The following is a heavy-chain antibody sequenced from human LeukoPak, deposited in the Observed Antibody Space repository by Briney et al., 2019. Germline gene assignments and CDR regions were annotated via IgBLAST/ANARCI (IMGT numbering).Heavy chain of an antibody. V-gene: IGHV4-39*01. CDR3: ARTYNSPFFDY. CDR1: GGSISSSKFY. CDR2: VYYSGST. Sequence: SETLSLTCSVSGGSISSSKFYWGWLRQPPGKGLEWIGSVYYSGSTYYNPSLKSRVTISVDTSKNQFSLKLSSVTAADTAVYYRARTYNSPFFDYWGQGTLVTVSS. J-gene: IGHJ4*02. D-gene: IGHD2/OR15-2a*01.